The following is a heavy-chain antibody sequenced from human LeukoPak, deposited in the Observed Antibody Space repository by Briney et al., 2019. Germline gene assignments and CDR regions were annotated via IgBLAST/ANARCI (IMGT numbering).Heavy chain of an antibody. V-gene: IGHV4-38-2*02. CDR1: GYSISSGFY. Sequence: SETLSLTCTVSGYSISSGFYWGWIRQPPGKGLEWIGNVYHGGSSYYNPSLKSRVTISVDTSKNQFSLRLTSVTAADTAVFYCARHGWSYASGTYYTFDPWGQGTLVTVSS. D-gene: IGHD3-10*01. CDR2: VYHGGSS. CDR3: ARHGWSYASGTYYTFDP. J-gene: IGHJ5*02.